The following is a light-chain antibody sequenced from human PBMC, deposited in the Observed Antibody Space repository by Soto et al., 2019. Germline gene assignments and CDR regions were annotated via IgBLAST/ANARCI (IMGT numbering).Light chain of an antibody. CDR2: VAS. CDR3: QQFNNWTHT. Sequence: EIELTQSPATLSVSPGERATLSCRASQSVNQKLGWYQQKPGQAPRLLIYVASYTATGIPARFSGSGSGTGYTLTISNLRVEDFAVYYCQQFNNWTHTFGQGTRLEIK. V-gene: IGKV3-15*01. CDR1: QSVNQK. J-gene: IGKJ2*01.